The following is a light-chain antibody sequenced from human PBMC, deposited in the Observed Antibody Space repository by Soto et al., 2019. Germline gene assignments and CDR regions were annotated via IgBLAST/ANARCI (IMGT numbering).Light chain of an antibody. V-gene: IGKV1-6*02. CDR3: LQDYNYPLT. Sequence: AIQMTQSPSSVSASVGERVTITCRARWGIGDDLGWYQQKPGKVPKLLIYVASSLQSGVPSRFSGSGSGTDFTLTISTLQPEDSATYYCLQDYNYPLTFGGGTKVEIK. CDR1: WGIGDD. J-gene: IGKJ4*01. CDR2: VAS.